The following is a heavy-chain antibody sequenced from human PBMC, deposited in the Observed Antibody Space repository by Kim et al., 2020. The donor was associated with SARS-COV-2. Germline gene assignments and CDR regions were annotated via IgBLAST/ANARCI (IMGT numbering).Heavy chain of an antibody. V-gene: IGHV4-30-2*05. D-gene: IGHD3-22*01. CDR2: SGST. J-gene: IGHJ4*02. Sequence: SGSTYYNPSLKSRVTISVDTSKNQFSLKLSSVTAADTAVYYCARMIVEVDYWGQGTLVTVSS. CDR3: ARMIVEVDY.